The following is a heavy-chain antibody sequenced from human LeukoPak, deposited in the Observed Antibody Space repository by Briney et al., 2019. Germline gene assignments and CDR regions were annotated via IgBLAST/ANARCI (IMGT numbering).Heavy chain of an antibody. D-gene: IGHD5-12*01. V-gene: IGHV5-51*01. CDR1: GYNFTRYW. CDR2: LYPRDSDT. CDR3: ARQMGVASRKNYFDS. J-gene: IGHJ4*02. Sequence: GESLKISCQASGYNFTRYWIGWVRQMPGKGLEWMGLLYPRDSDTRYSPSFQGQVTFSADNSINTAYLQWSSLRASDTAIYYCARQMGVASRKNYFDSWGQGTLVSVSA.